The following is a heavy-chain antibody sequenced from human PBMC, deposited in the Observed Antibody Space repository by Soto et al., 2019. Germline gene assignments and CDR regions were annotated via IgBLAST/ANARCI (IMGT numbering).Heavy chain of an antibody. D-gene: IGHD2-8*02. CDR3: ARDKITGLFDY. V-gene: IGHV4-34*01. CDR2: INHSGST. CDR1: GGSFSGYY. J-gene: IGHJ4*02. Sequence: PSETLSLTCGVYGGSFSGYYETWIRQPPGTGLEWIGEINHSGSTNYNPSLKSRVTISVDTSKNQFSLKLTSVTAADTAVYYCARDKITGLFDYWGQGTLVTVSS.